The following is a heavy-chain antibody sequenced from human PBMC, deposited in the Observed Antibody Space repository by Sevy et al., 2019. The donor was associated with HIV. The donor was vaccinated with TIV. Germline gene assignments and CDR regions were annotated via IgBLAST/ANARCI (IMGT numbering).Heavy chain of an antibody. Sequence: GGSLRLSCTASGFTFSTYAMNWVRQAPGKGLEWVSAISGSYANTFYADSVKGRFTISRDNSKNTLYLQMNSLRAEDTAVYYCVKDIVVVVGEAFDVWGQGTRVTVSS. D-gene: IGHD2-15*01. CDR2: ISGSYANT. J-gene: IGHJ3*01. V-gene: IGHV3-23*01. CDR1: GFTFSTYA. CDR3: VKDIVVVVGEAFDV.